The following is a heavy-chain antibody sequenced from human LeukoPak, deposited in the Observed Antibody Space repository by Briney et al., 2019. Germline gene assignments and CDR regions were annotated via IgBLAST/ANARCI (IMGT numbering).Heavy chain of an antibody. CDR2: ISYDGSHE. J-gene: IGHJ4*02. CDR1: GFTFSNYG. CDR3: ARENDYSSHLLDY. V-gene: IGHV3-30*03. Sequence: GGSLRLSCAASGFTFSNYGMHWVRQAPGKGLEWVAVISYDGSHEYYADSVEGRFTISRDNAKKSLYLQMNSLRAEDTAVYYCARENDYSSHLLDYWGQGTLVTVSS. D-gene: IGHD4-11*01.